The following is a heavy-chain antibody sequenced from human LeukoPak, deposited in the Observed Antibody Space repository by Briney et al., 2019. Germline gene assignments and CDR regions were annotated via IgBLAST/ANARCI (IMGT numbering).Heavy chain of an antibody. CDR3: AKGATDSSYSALAV. CDR1: GFTFSNYA. Sequence: QAGGSLRLSCAASGFTFSNYAMTRVRQAPGKGLEWVSVIRDSGVEKLYADSVKGRFTISRDNSKNTVFLHMNSLRSGDTAVYYCAKGATDSSYSALAVWGQGTTVTVSS. J-gene: IGHJ6*02. D-gene: IGHD6-6*01. CDR2: IRDSGVEK. V-gene: IGHV3-23*01.